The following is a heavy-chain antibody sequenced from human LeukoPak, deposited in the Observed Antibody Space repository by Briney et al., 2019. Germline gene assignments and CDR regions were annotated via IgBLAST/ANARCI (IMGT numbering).Heavy chain of an antibody. CDR3: AKGPLRGPAARFFDY. D-gene: IGHD2-2*01. CDR1: GFTFSSYA. CDR2: ISGSGGST. V-gene: IGHV3-23*01. J-gene: IGHJ4*02. Sequence: GGSLRLSCAASGFTFSSYAMSWVRQAPGKGLEWVSAISGSGGSTYYADSVKGRFTISRDNSKNTLYLQMNSLRAEDTAVYYCAKGPLRGPAARFFDYGGKGPLAPVPS.